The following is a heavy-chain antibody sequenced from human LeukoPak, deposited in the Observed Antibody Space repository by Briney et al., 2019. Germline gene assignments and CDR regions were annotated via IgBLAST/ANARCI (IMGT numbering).Heavy chain of an antibody. V-gene: IGHV4-34*01. CDR1: GGSFRGYY. D-gene: IGHD6-19*01. CDR2: INHSGST. Sequence: SETLSLTCAVYGGSFRGYYWSWIRQPPGKGLEWIGEINHSGSTSYNPSLKTRVTISVDTSKNQFSLKLNSVTAADTAVYYCSSSGWYRGYWGQGTLVTVPS. J-gene: IGHJ4*02. CDR3: SSSGWYRGY.